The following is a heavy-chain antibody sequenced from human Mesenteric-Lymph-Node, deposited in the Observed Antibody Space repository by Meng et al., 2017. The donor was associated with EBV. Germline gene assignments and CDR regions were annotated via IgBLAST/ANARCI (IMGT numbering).Heavy chain of an antibody. CDR1: GFSLSTTGVG. Sequence: QITLKESGPTLVKPTQTLTLTCTFSGFSLSTTGVGVGWIRQPPGQALEWLALIFWTDDYRYSPSLRNRVTITKDTSKNQVVLTMTNMDPADTATYYCAHRQHYSYFDSWGHGILVTVSS. V-gene: IGHV2-5*01. J-gene: IGHJ4*01. CDR2: IFWTDDY. CDR3: AHRQHYSYFDS. D-gene: IGHD3-3*02.